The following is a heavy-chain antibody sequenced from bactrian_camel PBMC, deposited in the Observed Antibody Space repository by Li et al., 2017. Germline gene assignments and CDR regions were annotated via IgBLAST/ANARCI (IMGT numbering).Heavy chain of an antibody. CDR1: RYTSLSTC. J-gene: IGHJ6*01. CDR2: IHIGDGDDSA. CDR3: AADASVYDCYSFSWRRGDQFGY. V-gene: IGHV3S40*01. D-gene: IGHD1*01. Sequence: VQLLESGGGSVQAGGSLRLSCVASRYTSLSTCVGWFRQTPGQEREGVAGIHIGDGDDSAYYADSVKGRFTVSRDNAKSTLLLQMTNLNPEDTAMYYCAADASVYDCYSFSWRRGDQFGYWGQGTQVTVS.